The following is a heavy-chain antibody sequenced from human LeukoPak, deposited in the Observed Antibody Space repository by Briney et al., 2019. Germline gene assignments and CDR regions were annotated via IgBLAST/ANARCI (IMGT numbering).Heavy chain of an antibody. CDR1: GFTFSSYG. Sequence: PGGSLRLSCAVSGFTFSSYGMHWVRQAPGKGLEWVAFIQYDGSEKYYADSVKGRFTMSRDNSKNTLYLQMNSLRAEDTAVYYCAKDAATAYYYDSSGYYYDYWGQGTLVTVSS. CDR2: IQYDGSEK. CDR3: AKDAATAYYYDSSGYYYDY. J-gene: IGHJ4*02. D-gene: IGHD3-22*01. V-gene: IGHV3-30*02.